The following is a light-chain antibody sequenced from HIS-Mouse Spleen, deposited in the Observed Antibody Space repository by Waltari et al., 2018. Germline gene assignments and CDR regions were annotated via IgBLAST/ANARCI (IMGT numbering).Light chain of an antibody. CDR2: GAS. Sequence: EIVLTQSPGTLSLSPGERATLSCRASKSVSSSYLAWYQQKPGQAPRLLIYGASSRATGIPDRFSGSGSGTDFTLTISRLEPEDFAVYYCQQYGSSPQTFGQGTKLEIK. CDR3: QQYGSSPQT. J-gene: IGKJ2*01. CDR1: KSVSSSY. V-gene: IGKV3-20*01.